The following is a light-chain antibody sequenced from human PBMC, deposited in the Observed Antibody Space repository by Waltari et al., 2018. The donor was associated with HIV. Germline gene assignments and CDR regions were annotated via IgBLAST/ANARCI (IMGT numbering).Light chain of an antibody. CDR1: NSNIGAGYD. J-gene: IGLJ1*01. V-gene: IGLV1-40*01. Sequence: QSMLTQPPSVSGAPGQRITVSCTGNNSNIGAGYDVHWYQQTPGTAPKILIYGTVNRPSGTPDRFSASKSGASVSLVIAGLQPEDEADYYCQSYDRGLRGNVFGTGTKVTVL. CDR2: GTV. CDR3: QSYDRGLRGNV.